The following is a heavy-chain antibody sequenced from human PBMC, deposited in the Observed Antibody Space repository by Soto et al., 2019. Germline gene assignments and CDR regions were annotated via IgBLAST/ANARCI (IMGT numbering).Heavy chain of an antibody. V-gene: IGHV3-7*01. CDR3: ANSMGHYYYYGMDV. CDR2: INQVGSEK. J-gene: IGHJ6*02. Sequence: GGSLRLSCAASGFSFSRYWMSWVRQGPGNGLEWVASINQVGSEKSFVDSVEGRFTISRDNAKNSLYLQMNSLRAEDTAVYYCANSMGHYYYYGMDVWGQGTTVTVSS. CDR1: GFSFSRYW. D-gene: IGHD2-8*01.